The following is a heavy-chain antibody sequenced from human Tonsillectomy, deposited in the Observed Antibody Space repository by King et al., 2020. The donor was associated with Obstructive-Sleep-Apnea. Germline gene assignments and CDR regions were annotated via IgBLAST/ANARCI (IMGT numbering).Heavy chain of an antibody. D-gene: IGHD1-26*01. CDR2: IYYSGST. Sequence: QLQESGPGLVKPSQTLSLTCTVSGGSISRGGYYWSLIRQHPGKGLEGIGYIYYSGSTYYNPSLKSRVTISVDTPKNQFSLKLRSVTAADTAVYYCARAGSWETVPDFDYWGQGTLVTVSS. V-gene: IGHV4-31*03. J-gene: IGHJ4*02. CDR1: GGSISRGGYY. CDR3: ARAGSWETVPDFDY.